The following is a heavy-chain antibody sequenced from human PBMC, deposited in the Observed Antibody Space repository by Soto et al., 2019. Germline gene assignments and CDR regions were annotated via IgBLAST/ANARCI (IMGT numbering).Heavy chain of an antibody. J-gene: IGHJ4*02. V-gene: IGHV3-23*01. CDR3: AKGVVVAATREDYFDY. Sequence: EVQLLESGGGLVQPGGSLRLSCAASGFTFSDYAMSWVRQAPGKGLEWVSAISGSGGSTYYADSVKGRFTISRDNSKTTLYVQMNSLRAEDTAVYYCAKGVVVAATREDYFDYWGQGTLVTVSS. D-gene: IGHD2-15*01. CDR2: ISGSGGST. CDR1: GFTFSDYA.